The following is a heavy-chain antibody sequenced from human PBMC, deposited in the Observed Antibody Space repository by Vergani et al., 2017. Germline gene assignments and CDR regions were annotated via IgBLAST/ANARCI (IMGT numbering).Heavy chain of an antibody. V-gene: IGHV5-51*01. J-gene: IGHJ6*02. Sequence: EVQLVQSGAEVKKPGESLRISCKGSGYSFTSYWIGWVRQMPGKGLEWMGIIYPGDSDTRYSPSFQGQVTISADKSISTAYLQCSSLKASDTAMYYCARRAGELDGRLSHGMDVWGQGTTVTVSS. D-gene: IGHD3-10*01. CDR1: GYSFTSYW. CDR3: ARRAGELDGRLSHGMDV. CDR2: IYPGDSDT.